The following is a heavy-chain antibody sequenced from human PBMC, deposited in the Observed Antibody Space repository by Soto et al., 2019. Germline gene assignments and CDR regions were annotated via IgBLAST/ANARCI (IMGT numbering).Heavy chain of an antibody. CDR3: ARVWGVRNLYFDY. CDR1: DYSINSDSNL. CDR2: IHSGGSS. D-gene: IGHD3-16*01. Sequence: PSETLSLTCTVSDYSINSDSNLWGWIRQPPGKGLEWIGYIHSGGSSYYNPSLKSRVIMSVDTAKNQFSLKLTSVTAVDTAVYYCARVWGVRNLYFDYWGQGTLVTVSS. J-gene: IGHJ4*02. V-gene: IGHV4-28*03.